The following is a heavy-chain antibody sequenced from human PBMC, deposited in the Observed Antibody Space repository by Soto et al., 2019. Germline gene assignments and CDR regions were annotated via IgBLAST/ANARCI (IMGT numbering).Heavy chain of an antibody. Sequence: QVQLQESGPGLVKPSQTLSLTCTVSGGSISSGDYYWSWIRQPPGKGLEWIVYIYYSGSTYYNPSLKSRVTISVDTSKNQFSLKLSSVTAADTAVYYCARVGPYCSSTSCTSLYFDYWGQGTLVTVSS. J-gene: IGHJ4*02. D-gene: IGHD2-2*01. CDR1: GGSISSGDYY. V-gene: IGHV4-30-4*01. CDR3: ARVGPYCSSTSCTSLYFDY. CDR2: IYYSGST.